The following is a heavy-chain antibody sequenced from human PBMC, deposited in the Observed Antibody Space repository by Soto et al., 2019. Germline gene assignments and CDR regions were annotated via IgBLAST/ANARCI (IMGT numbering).Heavy chain of an antibody. CDR2: IYHSGSN. CDR3: ARGGGDGYNFGAFDI. CDR1: GGTIKSSNW. J-gene: IGHJ3*02. V-gene: IGHV4-4*02. Sequence: HSYTLSLTCAASGGTIKSSNWWSWVRQHPGKGLEWIGEIYHSGSNNYNPSLKSRVTISVDKSKNQFSLKLSSVTAADTAVYYCARGGGDGYNFGAFDIWGQGTMVTVSS. D-gene: IGHD5-12*01.